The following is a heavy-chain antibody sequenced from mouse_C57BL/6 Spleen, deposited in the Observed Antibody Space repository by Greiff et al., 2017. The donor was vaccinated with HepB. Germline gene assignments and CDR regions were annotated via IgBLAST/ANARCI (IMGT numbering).Heavy chain of an antibody. D-gene: IGHD3-2*02. CDR2: INPYNGGT. CDR3: ARGGAAQATWFAY. Sequence: VQLQQSGPVLVKPGASVKMSCKASGYTFTDYYMNWVKQSHGKSLEWIGVINPYNGGTSYNQKFKGKATLTVDKSSSTAYMELNSLTSEDSAVYHCARGGAAQATWFAYWGQGTLVTVSA. CDR1: GYTFTDYY. V-gene: IGHV1-19*01. J-gene: IGHJ3*01.